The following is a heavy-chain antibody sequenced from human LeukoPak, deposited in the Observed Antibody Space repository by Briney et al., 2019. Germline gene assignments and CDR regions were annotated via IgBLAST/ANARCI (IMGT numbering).Heavy chain of an antibody. D-gene: IGHD2-21*02. V-gene: IGHV1-18*01. CDR3: ARDEGGDCGGDCYSNDAFDI. CDR2: ISAYNGNT. J-gene: IGHJ3*02. CDR1: GYTFTSYG. Sequence: ASVKVSCKASGYTFTSYGISWVRPAPGQGLAWMGWISAYNGNTNYAQKLQGRVTMTTDTSTSTAYMELRSLRSDDTAVYYCARDEGGDCGGDCYSNDAFDIWGQGTMVTVSS.